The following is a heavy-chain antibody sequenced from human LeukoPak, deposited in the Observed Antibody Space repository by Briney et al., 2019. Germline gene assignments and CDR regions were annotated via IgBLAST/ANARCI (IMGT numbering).Heavy chain of an antibody. V-gene: IGHV1-2*02. J-gene: IGHJ4*02. CDR3: ARDDGTTCFDY. Sequence: ASVKVSCKASGYTFTGYYMHWVRQAPGQGLEWMGWINPNSGGTDYAQEFQGRVTMTRDTSISTAYMELSRLRSDDTAVYYCARDDGTTCFDYWGQGTLVTVSS. D-gene: IGHD2-2*01. CDR2: INPNSGGT. CDR1: GYTFTGYY.